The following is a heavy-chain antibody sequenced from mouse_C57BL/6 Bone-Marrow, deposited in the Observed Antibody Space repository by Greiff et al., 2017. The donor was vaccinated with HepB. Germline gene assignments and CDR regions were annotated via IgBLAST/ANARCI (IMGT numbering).Heavy chain of an antibody. CDR3: ARSTIVTTSYCYFDV. D-gene: IGHD2-5*01. J-gene: IGHJ1*03. Sequence: EVMLVESGGGLVKPGGSLKLSCAASGFTFSSYAMSWVRQTPEKRLEWVATISDGGSYTYYPDNVKGRFTISRDNAKNNLYLLMSHLKSEDTAMYYCARSTIVTTSYCYFDVWGTGTTVTVSS. CDR1: GFTFSSYA. CDR2: ISDGGSYT. V-gene: IGHV5-4*03.